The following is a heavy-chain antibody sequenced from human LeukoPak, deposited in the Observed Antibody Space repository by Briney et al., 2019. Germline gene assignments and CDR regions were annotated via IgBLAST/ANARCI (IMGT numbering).Heavy chain of an antibody. CDR1: GGSFSGYY. CDR3: ARVGKAYVWGSYRLARDYFDY. D-gene: IGHD3-16*02. V-gene: IGHV4-34*01. CDR2: INHSGST. Sequence: SETLSLTCAVYGGSFSGYYWSWIRQPPGKGLEWIGEINHSGSTNYNPSLKSRVTISVDTSKNQFSLKLSSVTAADTAVYYCARVGKAYVWGSYRLARDYFDYWGQGTLVTVSS. J-gene: IGHJ4*02.